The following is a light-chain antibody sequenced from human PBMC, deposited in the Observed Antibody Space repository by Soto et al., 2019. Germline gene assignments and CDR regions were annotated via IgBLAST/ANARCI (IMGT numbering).Light chain of an antibody. V-gene: IGKV3-15*01. CDR3: HQYPNWHPPT. CDR2: GAS. CDR1: QSVSTY. J-gene: IGKJ1*01. Sequence: MGLREAPAGLCLSPGKRATLSCRSSQSVSTYLAWYQKKPGQAHRLLIYGASTRDTGIPARFSGSGSETEFTLTTAYLKSEHSALSYCHQYPNWHPPTLGPGTKVDIK.